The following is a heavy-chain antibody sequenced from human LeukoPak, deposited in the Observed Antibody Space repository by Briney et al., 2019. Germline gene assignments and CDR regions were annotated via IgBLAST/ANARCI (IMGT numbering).Heavy chain of an antibody. V-gene: IGHV1-18*01. Sequence: PGASVKVSCKASGYTFTSYGISWVRQAPGQGLEWMGWISAYNGNTNYAQKLQGRVTMTTDTSTSTAYMELRSLRSDDTAVYYCAREESVVATGITGDYWGQGTLVTVSS. CDR3: AREESVVATGITGDY. D-gene: IGHD5-12*01. J-gene: IGHJ4*02. CDR1: GYTFTSYG. CDR2: ISAYNGNT.